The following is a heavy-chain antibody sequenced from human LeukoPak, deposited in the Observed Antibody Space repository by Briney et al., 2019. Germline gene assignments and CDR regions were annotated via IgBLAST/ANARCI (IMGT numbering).Heavy chain of an antibody. CDR1: GYTFTGYY. V-gene: IGHV1-2*02. Sequence: GASVKVSCKASGYTFTGYYMHWVRQAPGQRLEWMGWINPNSGGTNYAQKFQGRVTMTRDTSISTAYMELSRLRSDDTAVYYCARGGNYSDSSGNFNYWGQGTLVTVSS. D-gene: IGHD3-22*01. J-gene: IGHJ4*02. CDR2: INPNSGGT. CDR3: ARGGNYSDSSGNFNY.